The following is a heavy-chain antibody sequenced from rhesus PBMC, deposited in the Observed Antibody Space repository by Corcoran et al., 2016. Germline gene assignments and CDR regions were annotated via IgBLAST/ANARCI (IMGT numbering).Heavy chain of an antibody. CDR2: ILGRRGNT. J-gene: IGHJ4*01. Sequence: QVQLQESGPGLVKPSETLSLTCAASGSSISSGFYLGWIRQPPGKVMEYIWYILGRRGNTSSNPPRKSRITISKDPSMNQCSPRLSCVTAADTAVYYCTRVQYSSSPIDYGGQGVQVTVSS. V-gene: IGHV4-99*02. CDR3: TRVQYSSSPIDY. D-gene: IGHD6-43*01. CDR1: GSSISSGFY.